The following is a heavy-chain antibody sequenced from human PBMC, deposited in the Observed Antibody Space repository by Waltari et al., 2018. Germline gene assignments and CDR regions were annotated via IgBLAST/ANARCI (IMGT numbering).Heavy chain of an antibody. Sequence: EEQLLESGGGLVQPGDSLRLSCAASGFRFSNYWRNWVRQAPGKGLVWVARIRNDESSITYADSVKSRFTISRNNAKNTPYLQMKRLRAEDTAVDYCVRLAQRTYRSPVPGRHYYYGMDVWGQGTTVTVSS. CDR1: GFRFSNYW. CDR2: IRNDESSI. CDR3: VRLAQRTYRSPVPGRHYYYGMDV. J-gene: IGHJ6*02. V-gene: IGHV3-74*03. D-gene: IGHD3-10*01.